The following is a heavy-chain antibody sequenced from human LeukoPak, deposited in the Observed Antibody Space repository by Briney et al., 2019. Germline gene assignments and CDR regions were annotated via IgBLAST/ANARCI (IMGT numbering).Heavy chain of an antibody. V-gene: IGHV3-23*01. CDR1: GFTFISHA. CDR3: AIMGGD. J-gene: IGHJ4*02. CDR2: ISGLDGRT. Sequence: GGSLRLSCVTSGFTFISHAMSWVRQAPGKGLEWVSSISGLDGRTHYADSVEGRFSISRDNSKNTLYLQMNSLRAEDTAVYYCAIMGGDWGQGTQVTVSS. D-gene: IGHD3-16*01.